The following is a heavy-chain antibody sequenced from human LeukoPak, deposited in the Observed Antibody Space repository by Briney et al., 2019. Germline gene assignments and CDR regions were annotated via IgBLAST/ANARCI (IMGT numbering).Heavy chain of an antibody. D-gene: IGHD5-24*01. V-gene: IGHV7-4-1*02. CDR3: ARAERWLQNDY. J-gene: IGHJ4*02. CDR1: GYTFTSYD. Sequence: GASVKVSCKASGYTFTSYDINWVRQAPGQGLEWLGWINTNTGNPTFAQGFTGRFVFSLDTSVSTAYLQISSLKAEDTAVYYCARAERWLQNDYWGQGTLVTVSS. CDR2: INTNTGNP.